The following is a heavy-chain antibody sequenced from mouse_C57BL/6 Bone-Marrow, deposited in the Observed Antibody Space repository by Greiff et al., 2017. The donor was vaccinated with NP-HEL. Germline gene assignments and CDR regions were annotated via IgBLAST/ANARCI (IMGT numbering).Heavy chain of an antibody. Sequence: VKVVESGAELARPGASVKLSCKASGYTFTSYGISWVKQRTGQGLEWIGEIYPRSGNTYYNEKFKGKATLTADKSSSTAYMELRSLTSEDSAVYFCARTSGRLGDYWGQGTTLTVSS. CDR3: ARTSGRLGDY. J-gene: IGHJ2*01. D-gene: IGHD1-1*01. V-gene: IGHV1-81*01. CDR1: GYTFTSYG. CDR2: IYPRSGNT.